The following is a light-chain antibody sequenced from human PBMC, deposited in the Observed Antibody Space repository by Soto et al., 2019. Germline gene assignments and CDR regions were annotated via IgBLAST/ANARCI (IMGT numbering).Light chain of an antibody. J-gene: IGKJ5*01. CDR1: QSVSSNY. V-gene: IGKV3-20*01. CDR3: QQFGTSPPST. Sequence: EIVLTQSPGTLSLSPGERATLSCRASQSVSSNYFAWYQQKPGQARSLLIYGTSSRATGIPDRFSGSGSGTDFTLTISSLEPEDVAVYYCQQFGTSPPSTFGQGTRLEIK. CDR2: GTS.